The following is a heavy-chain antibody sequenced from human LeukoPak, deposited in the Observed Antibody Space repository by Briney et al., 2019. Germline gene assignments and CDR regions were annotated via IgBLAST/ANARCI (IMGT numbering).Heavy chain of an antibody. Sequence: ASVKVSCKASGYTFTGYYMHWVRQAPGQGLEWMGWINPNSGGTNYAQKFQGRVTMTSDTSISTAYMELSRLRSDDTAVYYCARDTMVRGVIFWFDPWGQGTLVTVSS. CDR3: ARDTMVRGVIFWFDP. D-gene: IGHD3-10*01. CDR1: GYTFTGYY. J-gene: IGHJ5*02. CDR2: INPNSGGT. V-gene: IGHV1-2*02.